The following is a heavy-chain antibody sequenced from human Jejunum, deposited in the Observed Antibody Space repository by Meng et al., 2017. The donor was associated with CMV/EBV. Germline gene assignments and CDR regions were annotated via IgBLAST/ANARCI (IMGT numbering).Heavy chain of an antibody. D-gene: IGHD6-13*01. CDR3: ARDDIVASGTAPDY. CDR1: GYNCTDYL. V-gene: IGHV1-2*02. CDR2: INHNSGDT. Sequence: KAYGYNCTDYLTHWVRQAPGQGLEWMGEINHNSGDTKYSQKFQGRVTLTRDTSTRTAYVELSGLRSDDTAVYYCARDDIVASGTAPDYWGQGTLVTVSS. J-gene: IGHJ4*02.